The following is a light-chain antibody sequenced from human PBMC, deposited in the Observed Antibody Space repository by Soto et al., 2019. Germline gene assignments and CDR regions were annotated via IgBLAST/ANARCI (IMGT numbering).Light chain of an antibody. J-gene: IGKJ1*01. CDR1: QSVSSN. CDR2: GAS. CDR3: QQYNNWPRT. Sequence: EIVMTQSPATLSVSPGERVTLSCRASQSVSSNLAWYQQKPGQAPRLLIYGASTRATGIPARFSGSGSGTEFTLTISSLQSEDFAVYYCQQYNNWPRTFGEGAKA. V-gene: IGKV3-15*01.